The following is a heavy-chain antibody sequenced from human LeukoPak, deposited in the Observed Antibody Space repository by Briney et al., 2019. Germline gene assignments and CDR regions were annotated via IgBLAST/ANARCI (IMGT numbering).Heavy chain of an antibody. CDR3: ARRALIAVAGTRHFDY. J-gene: IGHJ4*02. CDR2: IYYSVTT. V-gene: IGHV4-59*08. D-gene: IGHD6-19*01. CDR1: GGSISSYY. Sequence: ETLSLTCTVSGGSISSYYWSWIRQPPGKGLEWIGFIYYSVTTNSNPSLKGRVSISADTSKNQFSLKLTSVTAADTAVYYCARRALIAVAGTRHFDYWGQGALVTVSS.